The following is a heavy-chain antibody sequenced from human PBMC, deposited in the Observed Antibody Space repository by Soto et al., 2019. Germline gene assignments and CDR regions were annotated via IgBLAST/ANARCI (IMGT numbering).Heavy chain of an antibody. CDR2: INAGNGNT. Sequence: ASVKVSCKASGYTFTNYAMHWVRQAPGQRREWMGWINAGNGNTKYSQKFQGRVTITRDTSASTAYMELSSLRSEDTAVYYCARVSYYDSSGYYFEYFHHWGQGTLVTVSS. D-gene: IGHD3-22*01. CDR1: GYTFTNYA. V-gene: IGHV1-3*01. CDR3: ARVSYYDSSGYYFEYFHH. J-gene: IGHJ1*01.